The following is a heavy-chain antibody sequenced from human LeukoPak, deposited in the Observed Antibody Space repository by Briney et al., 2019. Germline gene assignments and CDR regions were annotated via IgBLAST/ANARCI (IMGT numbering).Heavy chain of an antibody. CDR3: RKYYDSSGYYSEQNDAFDI. V-gene: IGHV3-30*18. D-gene: IGHD3-22*01. J-gene: IGHJ3*02. CDR1: GFTFSSYC. Sequence: GRSLRLSCAASGFTFSSYCMHWVRQAPGKGLEGVAVISYDGSNKYYADSVKGRFTISRDNSQHTLYLQMNSLSAEDTAVYYCRKYYDSSGYYSEQNDAFDIWGQGTMVTVSS. CDR2: ISYDGSNK.